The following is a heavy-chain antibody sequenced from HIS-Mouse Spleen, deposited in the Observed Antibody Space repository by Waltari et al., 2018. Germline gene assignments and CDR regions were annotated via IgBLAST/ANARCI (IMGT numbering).Heavy chain of an antibody. CDR1: GGSISSSSYY. V-gene: IGHV4-39*07. CDR3: AREIPYSSSWYDWYFDL. CDR2: TYYSGST. D-gene: IGHD6-13*01. Sequence: QLQLQESGPGLVKPSETLSLTCTVSGGSISSSSYYWGWIRQPPGKGLGWIGSTYYSGSTYYIPSLKRRVTISVDTSKNQFSLKLSSVTAADTAVYYCAREIPYSSSWYDWYFDLWGRGTLVTVSS. J-gene: IGHJ2*01.